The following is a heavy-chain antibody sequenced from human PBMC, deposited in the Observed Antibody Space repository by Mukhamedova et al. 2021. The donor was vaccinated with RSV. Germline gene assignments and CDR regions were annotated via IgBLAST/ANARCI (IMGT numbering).Heavy chain of an antibody. CDR1: G. D-gene: IGHD2-15*01. CDR2: IWYDGSNK. Sequence: GMHWVRQAPGKGLEWVAVIWYDGSNKYYADSVKGRFTISRDNSKNTLYLQMNSLRAEDTAMYYCARHGYCSGGSCSFVRHGFDPWG. CDR3: ARHGYCSGGSCSFVRHGFDP. J-gene: IGHJ5*02. V-gene: IGHV3-33*01.